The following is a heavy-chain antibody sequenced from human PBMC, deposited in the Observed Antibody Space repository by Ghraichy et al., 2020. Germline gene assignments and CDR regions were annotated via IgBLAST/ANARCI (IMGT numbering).Heavy chain of an antibody. D-gene: IGHD2-2*01. CDR1: GFTFSSYG. CDR2: IRSDGSNK. CDR3: AKVPAARTYYYYYMGV. Sequence: LSLTCAASGFTFSSYGMHWVRQAPGTGLEWVAFIRSDGSNKSYADSVKGRFTVSRDNSKNTLYLQMNSLRAEDTAVYYCAKVPAARTYYYYYMGVWGKGTTVTVSS. V-gene: IGHV3-30*02. J-gene: IGHJ6*03.